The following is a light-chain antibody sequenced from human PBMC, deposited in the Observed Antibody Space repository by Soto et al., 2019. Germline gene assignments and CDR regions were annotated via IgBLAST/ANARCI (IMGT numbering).Light chain of an antibody. CDR1: SGDIGAYNY. CDR2: GVS. V-gene: IGLV2-14*01. J-gene: IGLJ1*01. Sequence: QSALTQPASVSGSPGQSITISCTGTSGDIGAYNYVCWYQQQSGKAPNLFIYGVSYRPSGVSNRFSGSKSGTTASLTISGLQAEDEADYYCSSFTTSRAYVFGLGTKVTVL. CDR3: SSFTTSRAYV.